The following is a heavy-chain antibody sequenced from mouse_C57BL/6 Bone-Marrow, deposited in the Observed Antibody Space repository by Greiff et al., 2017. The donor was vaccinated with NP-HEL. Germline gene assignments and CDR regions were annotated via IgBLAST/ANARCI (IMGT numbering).Heavy chain of an antibody. Sequence: VQLQQSGPGLVQPSQSLSITCTVSGFSLTSYGVHWVRQSPGKGLEWLGVIWSGGSTAYNAAFISRLSISKDNSKSQVFFKMNSLQADDTAIYYCASITTVVARYWYFDVWGTGTTVTVSS. D-gene: IGHD1-1*01. V-gene: IGHV2-2*01. CDR2: IWSGGST. CDR3: ASITTVVARYWYFDV. CDR1: GFSLTSYG. J-gene: IGHJ1*03.